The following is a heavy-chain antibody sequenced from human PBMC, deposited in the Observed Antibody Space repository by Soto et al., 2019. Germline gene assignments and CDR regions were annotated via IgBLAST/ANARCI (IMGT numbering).Heavy chain of an antibody. CDR2: ISYSGTT. J-gene: IGHJ5*02. Sequence: SEPLSLTCTVSGVSISSSSYYWGWIRQPPGEGLEWIGFISYSGTTSYSPSLKSRVAISLDTSKNQFSLSLSSVTAADTAVYYCARGRGYSYGLDPWGQGTLVTVSS. CDR1: GVSISSSSYY. CDR3: ARGRGYSYGLDP. D-gene: IGHD5-18*01. V-gene: IGHV4-30-4*08.